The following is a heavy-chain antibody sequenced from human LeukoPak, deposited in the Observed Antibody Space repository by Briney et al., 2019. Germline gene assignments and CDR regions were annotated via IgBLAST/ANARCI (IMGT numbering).Heavy chain of an antibody. CDR2: ISRSGGST. CDR1: GFTFSSYA. V-gene: IGHV3-23*01. J-gene: IGHJ4*02. Sequence: GSLRLSCAASGFTFSSYAMSWVRQAPGKGLEWVSVISRSGGSTYYADSVKGRFTISRDNSKNTLYLQMNSLRGEDTAVYYCARDGGSFQIDYWGQGTLVTVSS. D-gene: IGHD1-26*01. CDR3: ARDGGSFQIDY.